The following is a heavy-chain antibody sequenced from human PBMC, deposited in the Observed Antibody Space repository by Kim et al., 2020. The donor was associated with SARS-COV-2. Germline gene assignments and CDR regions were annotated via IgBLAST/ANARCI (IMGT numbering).Heavy chain of an antibody. V-gene: IGHV1-69*04. Sequence: SVKVSCKASGGTFSSYAISWVRQAPGQGLEWMGRIIPILGIANYAQKFQGRVTITADKSTSTAYMELSSLRSEDTAVYYCARVEGDIVVVPAWAEYFQHWGQGTLVTVSS. CDR3: ARVEGDIVVVPAWAEYFQH. J-gene: IGHJ1*01. CDR2: IIPILGIA. CDR1: GGTFSSYA. D-gene: IGHD2-2*01.